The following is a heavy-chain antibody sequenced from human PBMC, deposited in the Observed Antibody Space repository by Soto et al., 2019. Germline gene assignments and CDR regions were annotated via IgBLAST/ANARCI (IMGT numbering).Heavy chain of an antibody. J-gene: IGHJ5*02. CDR3: ARVRQYCSRTNCYQDP. CDR1: GVTMSYGGYS. CDR2: ISHLETT. V-gene: IGHV4-30-2*06. D-gene: IGHD2-2*01. Sequence: TLSLTCSVSGVTMSYGGYSWSWIRQSPGKGLEWLGYISHLETTYYNPSFKSRLSLSIDRTRNQLSLSLSSVTAADTAVYYCARVRQYCSRTNCYQDPWGQGTLVTVSS.